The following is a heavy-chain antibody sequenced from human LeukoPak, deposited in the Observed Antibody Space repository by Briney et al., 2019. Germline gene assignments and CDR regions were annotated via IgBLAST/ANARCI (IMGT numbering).Heavy chain of an antibody. CDR3: ARDLVVKRYAFDI. CDR2: ISRSSTTI. Sequence: TGGSLRFSCAASGFTFSSYSMNWVRQALGKGLEWVSYISRSSTTIYYADSVKGRFTISRDNAKNSLYLQMNSLRDEDTAVYYCARDLVVKRYAFDIWGQGTMVTVSS. V-gene: IGHV3-48*02. D-gene: IGHD2-21*01. CDR1: GFTFSSYS. J-gene: IGHJ3*02.